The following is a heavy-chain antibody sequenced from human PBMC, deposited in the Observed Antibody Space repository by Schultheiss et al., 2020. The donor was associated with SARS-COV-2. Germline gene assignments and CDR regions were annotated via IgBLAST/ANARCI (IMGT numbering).Heavy chain of an antibody. CDR3: AREGYSSGRCGIFDK. V-gene: IGHV3-53*01. Sequence: GGSLRLSCAASGFTVISNYMTWVRQAPGKGLEWVAAISFDVSKYYVDSVKGRFTISRDNSRNTVDLQMNSLRAEDTAVYHCAREGYSSGRCGIFDKWGQGTLVTVSS. J-gene: IGHJ4*02. CDR1: GFTVISNY. CDR2: ISFDVSK. D-gene: IGHD2-15*01.